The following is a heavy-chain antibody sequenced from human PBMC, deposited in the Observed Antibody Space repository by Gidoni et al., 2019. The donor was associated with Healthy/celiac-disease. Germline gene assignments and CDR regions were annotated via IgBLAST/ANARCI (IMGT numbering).Heavy chain of an antibody. V-gene: IGHV3-21*01. Sequence: EVQLVESGGGLVKPGGSLRLSCAASGFTFSSYSMNWVRQAPGKGLEWVSSISISSSYIYYADSVKGRFTISRDNAKNSLYLQMNSLRAEDTAVYYCARESCSGGSCYSLPFDYWGQGTLVTVSS. CDR3: ARESCSGGSCYSLPFDY. J-gene: IGHJ4*02. CDR2: ISISSSYI. D-gene: IGHD2-15*01. CDR1: GFTFSSYS.